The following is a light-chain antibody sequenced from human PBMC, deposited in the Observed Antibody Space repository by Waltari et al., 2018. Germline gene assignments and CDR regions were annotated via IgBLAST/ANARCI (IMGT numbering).Light chain of an antibody. CDR1: THHNVLDY. V-gene: IGLV1-47*01. J-gene: IGLJ2*01. CDR3: ATWDARLNAVV. CDR2: RND. Sequence: QSVLTQPPSPSETPGQRVAIPCSGGTHHNVLDYVHWYQQVPGTAPKLLIYRNDQRPSGVPDRFSGSKSGTSASLAISGLRSEDEADYFCATWDARLNAVVFGGGTKLTVL.